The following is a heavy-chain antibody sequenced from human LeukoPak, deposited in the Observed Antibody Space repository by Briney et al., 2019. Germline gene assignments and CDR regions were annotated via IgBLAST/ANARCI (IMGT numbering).Heavy chain of an antibody. D-gene: IGHD4-17*01. J-gene: IGHJ4*02. CDR1: GFTFSSYA. V-gene: IGHV3-23*01. CDR2: ISGSAGTT. Sequence: GGSLRLSCAASGFTFSSYAMSWVRQASGKGLEWVSSISGSAGTTYYADSVKGRFTISRDNSKNTLYLQMNSLRAEDTAVYYCAKEPQYGDYFDYWGQGTLVTVSS. CDR3: AKEPQYGDYFDY.